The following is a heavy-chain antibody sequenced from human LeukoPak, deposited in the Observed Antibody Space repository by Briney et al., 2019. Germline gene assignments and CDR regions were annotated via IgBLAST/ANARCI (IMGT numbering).Heavy chain of an antibody. CDR3: ARDPRYSSSWYGVTAFDI. V-gene: IGHV4-61*02. CDR1: GGSINSGGYY. CDR2: IYSDGST. Sequence: SETLSLTCTVSGGSINSGGYYWNWIRQPAGKGLEWIGRIYSDGSTNHNPSLKSRVTISVDTSKNQFSLKLSSVTAADTAVYYCARDPRYSSSWYGVTAFDIWGQGTMVTVSS. J-gene: IGHJ3*02. D-gene: IGHD6-13*01.